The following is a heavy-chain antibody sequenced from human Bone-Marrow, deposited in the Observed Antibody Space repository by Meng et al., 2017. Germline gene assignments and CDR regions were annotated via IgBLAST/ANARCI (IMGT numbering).Heavy chain of an antibody. J-gene: IGHJ4*02. CDR1: GYSFTSYW. V-gene: IGHV5-51*01. Sequence: GESLKISCKGSGYSFTSYWIGWVRQMPGKGLEWIGIIYPGDSDTRYSPSFQGQVTISADKSISTAYLQWSSLKASDTAMYYCARHGGYCSSTSCYGYYFDYWVQGTLVTVSS. CDR2: IYPGDSDT. CDR3: ARHGGYCSSTSCYGYYFDY. D-gene: IGHD2-2*01.